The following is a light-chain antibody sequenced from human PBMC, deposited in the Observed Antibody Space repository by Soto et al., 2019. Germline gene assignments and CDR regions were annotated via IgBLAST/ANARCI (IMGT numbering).Light chain of an antibody. J-gene: IGKJ2*01. Sequence: EIVLTQSPGTLSLSPGERATLSCRASQSVSSSYLAWYQQKPGQAPRLLIYGASSRATGIPDRFSGSGSGTEFTLTISRLEPEDFAVYYCQQYGSSPKYTFGQGTKLEI. V-gene: IGKV3-20*01. CDR3: QQYGSSPKYT. CDR2: GAS. CDR1: QSVSSSY.